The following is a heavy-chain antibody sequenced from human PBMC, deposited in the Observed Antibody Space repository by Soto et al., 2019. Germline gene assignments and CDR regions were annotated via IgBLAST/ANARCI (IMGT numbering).Heavy chain of an antibody. CDR3: AKTYYYDSSGYYWGVLGY. CDR1: GFTFSSYA. Sequence: WWSLRLSCAASGFTFSSYAMSWFRQAPGKGLEWVSAISGSGGSTYYADSVKGRFTISRDNSKNTLYLQMNSLRAEDTAVYYCAKTYYYDSSGYYWGVLGYWGQGTLVTVSS. CDR2: ISGSGGST. D-gene: IGHD3-22*01. J-gene: IGHJ4*02. V-gene: IGHV3-23*01.